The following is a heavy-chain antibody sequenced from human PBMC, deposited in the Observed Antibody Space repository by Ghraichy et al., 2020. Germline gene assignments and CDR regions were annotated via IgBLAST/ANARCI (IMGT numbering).Heavy chain of an antibody. Sequence: GGSLRLSCAASGFTFSNYGMNWVRQAPGKGLEWISYISSSSSIIYYADSVKGRFTISRDNAKNSLFLQMNSLRDEDTTVYYCARDEGSSPRDYHYYAMDVWGQGTTVTVSS. CDR2: ISSSSSII. CDR1: GFTFSNYG. J-gene: IGHJ6*02. CDR3: ARDEGSSPRDYHYYAMDV. V-gene: IGHV3-48*02. D-gene: IGHD6-6*01.